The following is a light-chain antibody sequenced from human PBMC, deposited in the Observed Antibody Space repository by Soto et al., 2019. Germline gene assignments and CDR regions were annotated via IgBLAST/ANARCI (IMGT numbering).Light chain of an antibody. Sequence: QSVLTQPASVSGSPGQSITFSCTGTTSDVGDFNYVSWYQQYPGKSPKPMIYEVFNRPSGVSNRFSGSKSGNTASLTISRLQAEDEADYYCSSYSRTNSPVVFGGGTQLTVL. CDR3: SSYSRTNSPVV. J-gene: IGLJ2*01. CDR2: EVF. V-gene: IGLV2-14*01. CDR1: TSDVGDFNY.